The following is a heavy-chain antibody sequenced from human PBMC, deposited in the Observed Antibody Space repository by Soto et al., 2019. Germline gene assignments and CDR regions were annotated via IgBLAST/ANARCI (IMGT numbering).Heavy chain of an antibody. D-gene: IGHD6-19*01. J-gene: IGHJ4*02. CDR2: ISPDGINK. V-gene: IGHV3-30*18. CDR3: VKPSGWFPDY. Sequence: QVQLVESGGGVVQPGGSLRLSCAVSGFTFSDYGMHWVRQAPGKGLEWVAVISPDGINKYYPDSLRVRFNISRDNSNNTLYLQVSSLRGEDTAVYYCVKPSGWFPDYWGQGTHVTVSS. CDR1: GFTFSDYG.